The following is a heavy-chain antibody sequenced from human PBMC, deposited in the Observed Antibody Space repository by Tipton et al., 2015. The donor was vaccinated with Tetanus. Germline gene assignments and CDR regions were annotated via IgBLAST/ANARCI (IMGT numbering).Heavy chain of an antibody. V-gene: IGHV3-33*01. Sequence: SGFIFSSYGIHWVRQAPGKGLEWLAVSWYDGTDKYYADSVKGRFAISRDNSKNTLYLQMNSLRAEDTALYYCAREADCSGGSCFSGDFDTWGQGTQVTVSS. CDR2: SWYDGTDK. J-gene: IGHJ4*02. CDR1: GFIFSSYG. CDR3: AREADCSGGSCFSGDFDT. D-gene: IGHD2-15*01.